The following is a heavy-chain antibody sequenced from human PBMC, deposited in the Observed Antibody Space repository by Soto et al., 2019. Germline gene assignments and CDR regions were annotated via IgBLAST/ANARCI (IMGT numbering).Heavy chain of an antibody. D-gene: IGHD3-3*01. J-gene: IGHJ6*02. CDR3: ARERVTIFGVVIMSSGMDV. V-gene: IGHV1-69*01. CDR2: IIPIFGTA. Sequence: QVQLVQSGAEVKKPGSSVKVSCKAPGGTFSSYAISWVRQAPGQGLEWWGGIIPIFGTANYAQKFQGIVTITADESTSTAYMELSSLRSEDTAVYYCARERVTIFGVVIMSSGMDVWGQGTTVTVSS. CDR1: GGTFSSYA.